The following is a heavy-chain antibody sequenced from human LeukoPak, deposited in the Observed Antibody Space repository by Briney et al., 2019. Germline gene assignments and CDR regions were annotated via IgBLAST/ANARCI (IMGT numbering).Heavy chain of an antibody. J-gene: IGHJ6*02. Sequence: SEALSLTCTVSGGSISYYYWSWIRQSPGKGLEWIGYVYYSGTTNYNPSLKSRVTISVDTSKNQFSLQLRSVTAADTAVYYCAREDPQTRVPEGMDVWGQGTTVTVSS. CDR2: VYYSGTT. V-gene: IGHV4-59*01. CDR1: GGSISYYY. CDR3: AREDPQTRVPEGMDV. D-gene: IGHD4/OR15-4a*01.